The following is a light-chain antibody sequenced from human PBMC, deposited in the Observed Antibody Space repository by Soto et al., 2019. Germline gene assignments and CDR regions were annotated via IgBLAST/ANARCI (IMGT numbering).Light chain of an antibody. Sequence: QSVLTQPPSASGSPGQSVTISCTGTSSDVVVYDYVSWYQQHPGKAPKLIIYEVNKRPSGVPDRFSGSKSGSTASLTVSGLQADDEAYFYCSSYAGYNNFVVFGGGTKVTVL. CDR2: EVN. CDR3: SSYAGYNNFVV. CDR1: SSDVVVYDY. V-gene: IGLV2-8*01. J-gene: IGLJ2*01.